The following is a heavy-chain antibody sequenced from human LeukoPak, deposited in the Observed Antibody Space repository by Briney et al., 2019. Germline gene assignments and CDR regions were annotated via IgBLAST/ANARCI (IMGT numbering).Heavy chain of an antibody. V-gene: IGHV3-21*01. J-gene: IGHJ3*02. CDR3: AGDHGGRFGDLRSLNGAFDI. CDR1: TSTFSNYR. D-gene: IGHD3-10*01. CDR2: IDSSSTYI. Sequence: GGSLRLSCAASTSTFSNYRMNWVRQAPGKGLEWVSSIDSSSTYIHYADSVKGRFTSSRDNAKNSLYLQMNSLRAEDTAVYYCAGDHGGRFGDLRSLNGAFDIWGQGTRVTVSS.